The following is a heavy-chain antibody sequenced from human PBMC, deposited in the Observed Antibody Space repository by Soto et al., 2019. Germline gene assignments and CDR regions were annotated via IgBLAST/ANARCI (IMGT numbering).Heavy chain of an antibody. D-gene: IGHD1-26*01. J-gene: IGHJ6*02. Sequence: ASVKVSCKASGYTFTSYYMHWVRQAPRQGLEWMGIINPSGGSTSYAQKFQGRVTMTRDTSTSTVYMELRSLRPKNTAVYYCARAGELTYYYGMDVGGQGTTVPVSS. CDR1: GYTFTSYY. CDR3: ARAGELTYYYGMDV. V-gene: IGHV1-46*01. CDR2: INPSGGST.